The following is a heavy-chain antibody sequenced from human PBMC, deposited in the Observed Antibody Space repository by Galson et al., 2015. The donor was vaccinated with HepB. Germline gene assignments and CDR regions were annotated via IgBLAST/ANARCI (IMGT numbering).Heavy chain of an antibody. V-gene: IGHV3-30-3*01. CDR3: ARAGYCGGDCYAIQRYWYFDL. Sequence: LRLSCAASGFTFSNYAMHWVRQAPGKGLEWVAIISYDGGNEFYADSVKGRFTISRGNFKNTLSLQMNSLRAEDTGVYYCARAGYCGGDCYAIQRYWYFDLWGRGTLVTVSS. CDR1: GFTFSNYA. J-gene: IGHJ2*01. D-gene: IGHD2-21*02. CDR2: ISYDGGNE.